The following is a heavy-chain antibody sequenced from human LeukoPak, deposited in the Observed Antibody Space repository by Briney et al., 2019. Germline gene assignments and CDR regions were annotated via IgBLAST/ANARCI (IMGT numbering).Heavy chain of an antibody. V-gene: IGHV4-59*11. J-gene: IGHJ3*02. CDR2: VFFNGDT. D-gene: IGHD2-2*01. CDR1: GDSINSHY. Sequence: SETLSLTCTVSGDSINSHYRTWIRQSPGKGLEWIGYVFFNGDTNYSPSLKSRVTISVDTSKNQFSLKLSSVTAADTAVYYCARDRRVCSSTSCPRSAFDIWGQGTMVTVSS. CDR3: ARDRRVCSSTSCPRSAFDI.